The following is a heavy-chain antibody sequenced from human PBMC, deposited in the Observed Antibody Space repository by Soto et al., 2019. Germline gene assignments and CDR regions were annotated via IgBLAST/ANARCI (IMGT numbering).Heavy chain of an antibody. CDR1: GFTFSSYS. D-gene: IGHD2-2*01. V-gene: IGHV3-48*01. CDR3: AHSKYRFARAFDI. Sequence: PGGSLRLSCAASGFTFSSYSMNWVRQAPGKGLEWVSYISSSSSTIYYADSVKGRFTISRDNAENSPYLQMNSLRSEDTAVYYCAHSKYRFARAFDIWGQGTMVTVSS. J-gene: IGHJ3*02. CDR2: ISSSSSTI.